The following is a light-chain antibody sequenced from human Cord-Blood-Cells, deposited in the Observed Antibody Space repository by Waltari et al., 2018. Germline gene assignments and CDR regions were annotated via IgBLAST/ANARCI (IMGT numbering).Light chain of an antibody. J-gene: IGLJ1*01. Sequence: QSVLTQPPSASGTPGQRVTISCSGNSSTIGSNYVYWYQQLPGTAPKPLIYRNNPRPSGVPDRFSGSKSGTSASLAISGLRSEDEADYYCAAWDDSLSGYVLGTGTKVTVL. V-gene: IGLV1-47*01. CDR2: RNN. CDR1: SSTIGSNY. CDR3: AAWDDSLSGYV.